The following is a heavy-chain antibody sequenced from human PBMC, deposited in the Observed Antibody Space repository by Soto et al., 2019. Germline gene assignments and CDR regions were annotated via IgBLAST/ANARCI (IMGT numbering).Heavy chain of an antibody. V-gene: IGHV1-24*01. J-gene: IGHJ4*02. CDR2: FDPEDGET. D-gene: IGHD1-26*01. Sequence: ASVKVSCKVSGYTLTELSMHWVRQAPGKGLEWMGGFDPEDGETIYAQKFQGRATMTEDTSTDTAYMELSSLRSEDTAVYYCATADEAGGSYDYWGQGTLVTVSS. CDR3: ATADEAGGSYDY. CDR1: GYTLTELS.